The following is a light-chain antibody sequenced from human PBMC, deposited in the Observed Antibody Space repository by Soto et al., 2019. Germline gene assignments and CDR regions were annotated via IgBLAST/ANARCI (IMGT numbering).Light chain of an antibody. J-gene: IGLJ1*01. CDR3: SSDAGSYNYV. CDR1: SSDVGGYDH. Sequence: QSVPTQPPSASGSLGQSVIIPCTGTSSDVGGYDHVSWYQQHPGKAPKLMIYEVTERPAGVPNRFSGSKSGNTASLTVSGLQAEDEADYYCSSDAGSYNYVFGTGTKLSVL. V-gene: IGLV2-8*01. CDR2: EVT.